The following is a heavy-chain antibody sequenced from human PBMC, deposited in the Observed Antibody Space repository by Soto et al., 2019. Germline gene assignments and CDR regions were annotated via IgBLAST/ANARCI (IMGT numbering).Heavy chain of an antibody. V-gene: IGHV2-5*02. CDR2: IYWDDDE. CDR1: GFSLTTSGVG. D-gene: IGHD1-7*01. J-gene: IGHJ4*02. Sequence: QITLKESGPTLVKPTQTLTLTCTFSGFSLTTSGVGVGWIRQPPGKALEWLAFIYWDDDERYSPSLESRLTITKDTSKNQVVLPMTNMDPVDTATYYCAHRPPETTFDFWGQGILVTVSS. CDR3: AHRPPETTFDF.